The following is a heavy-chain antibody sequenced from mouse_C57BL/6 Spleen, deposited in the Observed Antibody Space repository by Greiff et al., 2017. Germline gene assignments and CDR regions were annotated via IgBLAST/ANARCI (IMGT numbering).Heavy chain of an antibody. CDR3: AGSSYWYFDV. J-gene: IGHJ1*03. CDR1: GYSFTGYY. V-gene: IGHV1-42*01. Sequence: VQLQQSGPELVKPGASVKISCKASGYSFTGYYMNWVKQSPEKSLEWIGEINPSTGGTTYNQKFKAKATLTVDKSSSTAYMQLQSLTSEDSAVYYCAGSSYWYFDVWGTGTTVTVSS. D-gene: IGHD1-1*01. CDR2: INPSTGGT.